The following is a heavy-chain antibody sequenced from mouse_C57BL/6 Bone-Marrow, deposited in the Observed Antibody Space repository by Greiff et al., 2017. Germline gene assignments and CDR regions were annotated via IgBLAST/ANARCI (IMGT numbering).Heavy chain of an antibody. CDR3: TIYYGNLRGAY. CDR2: IDPENGDT. J-gene: IGHJ3*01. CDR1: GFNIKDDY. Sequence: VQLKESGAELVRPGASVKLSCTASGFNIKDDYMHWVKQRPEQGLEWIGWIDPENGDTEYASKFQGKATITADTSSNTAYLQLSSLTSEDTAVYYCTIYYGNLRGAYWGQGTLVTVSA. V-gene: IGHV14-4*01. D-gene: IGHD2-1*01.